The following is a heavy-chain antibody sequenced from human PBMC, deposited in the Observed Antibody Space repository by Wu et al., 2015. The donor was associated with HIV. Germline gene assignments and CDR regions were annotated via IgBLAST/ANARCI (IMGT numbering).Heavy chain of an antibody. Sequence: QVQLVQSGAEVKKPGASVKVSCKASGYTFTSYGISWVRRAPGQGLEWMGWISAYNGNTNYAQKLQGRVTMTTDTSTSTAYMELRSLRSDDTAVYYCARDLVKDIVVVPANSENHAFDYWGQGTLVTVSS. D-gene: IGHD2-2*01. V-gene: IGHV1-18*01. CDR3: ARDLVKDIVVVPANSENHAFDY. CDR1: GYTFTSYG. CDR2: ISAYNGNT. J-gene: IGHJ4*02.